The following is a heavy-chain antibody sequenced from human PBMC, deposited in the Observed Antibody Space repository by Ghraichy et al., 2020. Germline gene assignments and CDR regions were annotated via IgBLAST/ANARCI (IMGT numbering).Heavy chain of an antibody. V-gene: IGHV4-59*01. CDR2: IDYSGSA. D-gene: IGHD1-1*01. CDR1: GVSISSNY. CDR3: ARDKIVNWNRILDY. Sequence: SETLSLTCSVSGVSISSNYWNWIRKPPGKGLEWIGYIDYSGSANYNPSLKSRVTMSVDTSKNQFSLKLSAVTAADTAVYYCARDKIVNWNRILDYWGQGTLVTVSS. J-gene: IGHJ4*02.